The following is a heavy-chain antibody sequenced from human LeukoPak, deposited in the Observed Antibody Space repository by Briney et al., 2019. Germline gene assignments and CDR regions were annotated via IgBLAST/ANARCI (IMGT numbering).Heavy chain of an antibody. J-gene: IGHJ4*02. CDR2: ISSSSSYI. CDR3: ARATMITFGGVIVRPFDY. D-gene: IGHD3-16*02. V-gene: IGHV3-21*01. CDR1: GFTFSSYS. Sequence: AGGSLRLSCAASGFTFSSYSMNWVRQAPGKGLEWVSSISSSSSYIYYADSVKGRFTISRDNAKKSLYLKMNSLRAEDTAVYYCARATMITFGGVIVRPFDYWGQGTLVTVSS.